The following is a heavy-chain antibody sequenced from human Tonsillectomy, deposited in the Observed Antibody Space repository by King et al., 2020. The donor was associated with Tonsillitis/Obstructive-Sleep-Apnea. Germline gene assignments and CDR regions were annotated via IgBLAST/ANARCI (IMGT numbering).Heavy chain of an antibody. CDR2: IDWDDDK. Sequence: TLKESGPALVKPTQTLTLTCTFSGFSLSTNGMCVSWIRQPPGKALEWLARIDWDDDKYSSTSLKTRLTISKDTSKNQVVLTMTNMDPVDTATYCCARTTDPLLQYYYMDVWGKGTTVTVSS. J-gene: IGHJ6*03. D-gene: IGHD3-16*01. CDR1: GFSLSTNGMC. CDR3: ARTTDPLLQYYYMDV. V-gene: IGHV2-70*11.